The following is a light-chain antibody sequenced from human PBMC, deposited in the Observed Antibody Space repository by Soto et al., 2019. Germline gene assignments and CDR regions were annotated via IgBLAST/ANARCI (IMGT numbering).Light chain of an antibody. CDR1: QDIRTY. Sequence: IHLTQSPSSLSASVGDRVTITCRASQDIRTYLAWYQQSPGRAPKLLIYLASNLHTGVPSRFSGSGSGTEFTLTISGLQPEDFATYYCPQLDSDPPLMFGQGTRLEIK. J-gene: IGKJ1*01. CDR3: PQLDSDPPLM. V-gene: IGKV1-9*01. CDR2: LAS.